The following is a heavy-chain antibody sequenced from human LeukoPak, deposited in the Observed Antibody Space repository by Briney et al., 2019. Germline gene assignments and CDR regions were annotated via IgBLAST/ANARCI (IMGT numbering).Heavy chain of an antibody. D-gene: IGHD3-10*01. Sequence: PSETLSLTCTVSGGSIRSSSYYWGWIRQPPGTGLEWIGSIYYSGSTYYNPSLKSRVTISVDTSKNQFSLKLNSVTAADTAVYYCARNRYYYGSGSYGVPNWFDPWGQGTLVTVSS. CDR3: ARNRYYYGSGSYGVPNWFDP. J-gene: IGHJ5*02. V-gene: IGHV4-39*01. CDR2: IYYSGST. CDR1: GGSIRSSSYY.